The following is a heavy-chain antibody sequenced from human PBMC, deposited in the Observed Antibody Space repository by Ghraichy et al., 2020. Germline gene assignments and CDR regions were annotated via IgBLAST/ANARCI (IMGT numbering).Heavy chain of an antibody. CDR3: AKDPLAVPAALRYYYYYMDV. CDR1: GFTFSNYG. Sequence: GGSLRLSCAASGFTFSNYGMSWVRQAPGKGLEWVSDISGSGTFTYHADSVKGRFTISRDNSKNTLYLQMNSLRAEDSAVYYCAKDPLAVPAALRYYYYYMDVWGKGTTVTVSS. CDR2: ISGSGTFT. V-gene: IGHV3-23*01. D-gene: IGHD2-2*01. J-gene: IGHJ6*03.